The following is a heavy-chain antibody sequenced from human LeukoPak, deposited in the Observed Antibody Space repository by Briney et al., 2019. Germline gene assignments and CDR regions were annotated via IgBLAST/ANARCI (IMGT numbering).Heavy chain of an antibody. V-gene: IGHV3-30*18. CDR2: ISYDGSNK. CDR3: AKGRYGYSSSWYGFDY. J-gene: IGHJ4*02. D-gene: IGHD6-13*01. CDR1: GFTFSSYG. Sequence: PGGSLRLSCAASGFTFSSYGMHWVRQAPGKGLEWVAVISYDGSNKYFADSVKGRFNISRDNSKNTLYLQMNSLRTEDTAVYYCAKGRYGYSSSWYGFDYWGQGTLVTVSS.